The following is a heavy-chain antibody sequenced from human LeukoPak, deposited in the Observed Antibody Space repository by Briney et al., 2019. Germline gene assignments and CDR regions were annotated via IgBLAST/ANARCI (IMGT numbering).Heavy chain of an antibody. Sequence: GGSLRLSCAASGLTFSSYGMHWVRQAPGKGLEWVAVIWYDGSNKYYADSVKGRFTISRDNSKNTLYLQMNSLRAEDTAVYYCAKDTRYCGGDCHSEYFQHWARAPWSPSPQ. J-gene: IGHJ1*01. CDR3: AKDTRYCGGDCHSEYFQH. CDR1: GLTFSSYG. D-gene: IGHD2-21*02. CDR2: IWYDGSNK. V-gene: IGHV3-33*06.